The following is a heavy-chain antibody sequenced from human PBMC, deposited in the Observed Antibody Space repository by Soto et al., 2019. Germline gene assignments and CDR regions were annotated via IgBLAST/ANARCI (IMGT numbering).Heavy chain of an antibody. Sequence: SVKVSCKASGGLFSSYPISWVRQVPGQGLEWMGGIIPVFQTAYYTQRFQGRVTITADESTNTAYMELNSLRTEDTAMYYCARWVYAFDYWGQGTLVTVSS. CDR2: IIPVFQTA. J-gene: IGHJ4*02. CDR3: ARWVYAFDY. CDR1: GGLFSSYP. V-gene: IGHV1-69*13. D-gene: IGHD6-13*01.